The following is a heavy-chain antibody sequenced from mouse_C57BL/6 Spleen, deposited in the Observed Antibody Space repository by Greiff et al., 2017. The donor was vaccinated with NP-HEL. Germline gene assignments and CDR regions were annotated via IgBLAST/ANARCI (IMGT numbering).Heavy chain of an antibody. D-gene: IGHD2-4*01. CDR3: VRQYYDSYFAY. J-gene: IGHJ3*01. Sequence: EVKLVESGGGLVQPKGSLKLSCAASGFSFNTYAMNWVRQAPGKGLEWVARIRSKSNNYATYYADSVKDRFTISRDDSESMLYLQMNNLTTEDTAMYYCVRQYYDSYFAYWGQGTLVTVSA. CDR2: IRSKSNNYAT. V-gene: IGHV10-1*01. CDR1: GFSFNTYA.